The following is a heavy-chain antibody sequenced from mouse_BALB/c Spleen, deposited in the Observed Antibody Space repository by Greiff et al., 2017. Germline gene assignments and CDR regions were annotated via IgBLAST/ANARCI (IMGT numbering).Heavy chain of an antibody. V-gene: IGHV1S81*02. D-gene: IGHD2-14*01. CDR3: ARWAYYRSSYAMDY. J-gene: IGHJ4*01. CDR2: INPSNGRT. CDR1: GYTFTSYW. Sequence: QVQLQQPGAELVKPGASVKLSCKASGYTFTSYWMHWVKQRPGQGLEWIGEINPSNGRTNYNEKFKSKATLTVDKSSSTAYMQLSSLTSEDSAVYYCARWAYYRSSYAMDYWGQGTSVTVSS.